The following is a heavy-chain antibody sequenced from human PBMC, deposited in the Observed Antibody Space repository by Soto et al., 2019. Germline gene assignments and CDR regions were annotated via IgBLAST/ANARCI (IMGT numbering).Heavy chain of an antibody. CDR1: GYTFTSYG. CDR3: ARAGDLWFGDGSGAFDI. CDR2: ISAYNGNT. V-gene: IGHV1-18*01. J-gene: IGHJ3*02. D-gene: IGHD3-10*01. Sequence: QVQLVQSGAEVKKPGASVKVSCKASGYTFTSYGISWVRQAPGQGLEWLGWISAYNGNTNYAQKLQGRVTMTTDTSTSTAYMELRSLRSDDTAVYYCARAGDLWFGDGSGAFDIWGQGTMVTVSS.